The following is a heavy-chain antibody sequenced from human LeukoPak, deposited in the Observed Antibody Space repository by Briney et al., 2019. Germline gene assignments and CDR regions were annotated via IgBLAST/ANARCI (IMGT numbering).Heavy chain of an antibody. V-gene: IGHV3-74*01. CDR1: GFIFRDYW. CDR2: IDRDGFPT. CDR3: AASRWSGALDF. D-gene: IGHD3-3*01. Sequence: GGSLRLSCAASGFIFRDYWMLWVRQVPGKGLIWVSRIDRDGFPTIYADSVKGRFTVPRNNARNTLYLQMNNLRDEDSAVYYCAASRWSGALDFWGKGPLVTVSS. J-gene: IGHJ4*02.